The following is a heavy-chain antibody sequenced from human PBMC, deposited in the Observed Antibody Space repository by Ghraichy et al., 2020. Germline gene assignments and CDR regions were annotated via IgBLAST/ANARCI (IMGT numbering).Heavy chain of an antibody. V-gene: IGHV1-2*04. CDR3: ARQTWNSAFFDF. J-gene: IGHJ4*02. CDR1: GYTFTGHY. D-gene: IGHD1-26*01. CDR2: VNPNSGVT. Sequence: ASVKVPCKTSGYTFTGHYIHWVRQAPGQGLEWMGWVNPNSGVTKYAQKFQDWVTMTRDTSIATAYVEVTRLRSGDTAMYYCARQTWNSAFFDFWGQGTLVTVSS.